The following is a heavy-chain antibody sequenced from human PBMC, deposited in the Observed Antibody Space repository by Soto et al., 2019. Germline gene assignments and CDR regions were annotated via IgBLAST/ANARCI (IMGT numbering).Heavy chain of an antibody. D-gene: IGHD3-10*01. CDR2: ISYDGSNK. J-gene: IGHJ6*02. V-gene: IGHV3-30*18. CDR1: GFTFSSYG. CDR3: AKDRVSGSGRVPLNYYVMYV. Sequence: GGSLRLSCAASGFTFSSYGMHWVRQAPGKGLECVAVISYDGSNKYYADSVKGRFTISRDNSKNTLYLQMNSLRAEDTAVYYCAKDRVSGSGRVPLNYYVMYVWGQGTTVTVSS.